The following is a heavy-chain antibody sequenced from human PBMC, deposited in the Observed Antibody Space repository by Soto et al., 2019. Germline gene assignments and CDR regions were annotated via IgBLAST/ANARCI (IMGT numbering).Heavy chain of an antibody. CDR1: GFTFSSYG. D-gene: IGHD3-3*01. V-gene: IGHV3-48*01. CDR3: ARDWTYAFDY. J-gene: IGHJ4*02. CDR2: IRSREGKI. Sequence: GSLRLSCAASGFTFSSYGMHWVRRAPGKGLEWISYIRSREGKIYYSDSVRGRFTVSRDDPNNSLYLQMNSLRAEDTAIYFCARDWTYAFDYWGQGVLVTVSS.